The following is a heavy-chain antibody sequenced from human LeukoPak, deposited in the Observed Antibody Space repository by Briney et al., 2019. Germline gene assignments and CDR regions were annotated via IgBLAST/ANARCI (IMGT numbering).Heavy chain of an antibody. D-gene: IGHD1-26*01. Sequence: PGGSLRLSCAASGFTFSSYWMSWVRQAPGKGLEWVAYIKQDVTEKYYVDSVKGRFSIPRDNAKNSLYLQMNSLRAEDTAVYYCARDPYSGTYGDTYYYYMDVWGKGTTVTIS. V-gene: IGHV3-7*01. J-gene: IGHJ6*03. CDR3: ARDPYSGTYGDTYYYYMDV. CDR1: GFTFSSYW. CDR2: IKQDVTEK.